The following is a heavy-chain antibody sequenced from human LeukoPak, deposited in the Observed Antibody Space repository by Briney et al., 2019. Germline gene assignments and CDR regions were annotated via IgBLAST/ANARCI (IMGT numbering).Heavy chain of an antibody. CDR3: ARARGIVVVTIDAFDI. Sequence: ASVKVSCKASGYTFTSYDINWVRQATGQGLEWMGWINPNSGGTNYAQKFQGRVTMTRDTSISTAYMELSRLRSDDTAVYYCARARGIVVVTIDAFDIWGQGTMVTVSS. J-gene: IGHJ3*02. CDR1: GYTFTSYD. D-gene: IGHD3-22*01. CDR2: INPNSGGT. V-gene: IGHV1-2*02.